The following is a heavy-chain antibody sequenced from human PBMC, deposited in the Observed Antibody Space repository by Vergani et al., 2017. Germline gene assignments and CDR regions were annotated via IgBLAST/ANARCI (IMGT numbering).Heavy chain of an antibody. CDR2: IDHTGRP. V-gene: IGHV4-34*01. Sequence: QVQLQQWGGGLLKPSETLSLTCVVNGGSFTSYHWTWIRQSPGEGLEWVGDIDHTGRPDYNPSLKSRLPMSVDKSRNQFSLKLNSVTATDTAIYFCAIVNTETNGHLYYYYYMDVWGQGTAVTVS. J-gene: IGHJ6*03. CDR1: GGSFTSYH. D-gene: IGHD4-11*01. CDR3: AIVNTETNGHLYYYYYMDV.